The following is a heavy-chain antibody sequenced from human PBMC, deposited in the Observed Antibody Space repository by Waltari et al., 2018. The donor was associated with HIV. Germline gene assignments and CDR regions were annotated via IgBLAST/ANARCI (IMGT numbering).Heavy chain of an antibody. Sequence: QEQLVQSGAEVKKPGASVKVSCKASGYTFTDYYMHWVRQAPGQGLEWMGWSNPKGGGTNDAQKFQGRVTMTRDTSISTAYMELSSLRSDDTAVYYCALYCSGGNCFFDYWGQGTLVTVSS. CDR3: ALYCSGGNCFFDY. V-gene: IGHV1-2*02. D-gene: IGHD2-15*01. CDR1: GYTFTDYY. CDR2: SNPKGGGT. J-gene: IGHJ4*02.